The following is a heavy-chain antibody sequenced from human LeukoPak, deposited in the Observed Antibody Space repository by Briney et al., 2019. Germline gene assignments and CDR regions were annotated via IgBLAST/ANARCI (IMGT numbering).Heavy chain of an antibody. J-gene: IGHJ6*03. Sequence: PGGSLRLSCAASGFTFSSYSINWVRQAPGKGLEWVSYISSSSSTIYYAASVKGRFTLSRDNAKNSPYLQMNSLRAEDTAVYYCARVRITMVRGVKRGPYYYMDVWGKGTTVTVSS. CDR1: GFTFSSYS. CDR3: ARVRITMVRGVKRGPYYYMDV. D-gene: IGHD3-10*01. V-gene: IGHV3-48*01. CDR2: ISSSSSTI.